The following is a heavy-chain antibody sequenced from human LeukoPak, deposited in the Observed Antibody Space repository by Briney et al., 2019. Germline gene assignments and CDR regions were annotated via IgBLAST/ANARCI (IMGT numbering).Heavy chain of an antibody. Sequence: ASVKVSCKASGYTFTGYYMHWVRQAPGQGLEWMGWINPNSGGTNYAQKFQGWVTMTRDTSISTAYMELSRLRSDDTAVYYCARDLCSGGSCYYYYYGMDVWGQGTTVTVSS. CDR3: ARDLCSGGSCYYYYYGMDV. CDR1: GYTFTGYY. CDR2: INPNSGGT. D-gene: IGHD2-15*01. V-gene: IGHV1-2*04. J-gene: IGHJ6*02.